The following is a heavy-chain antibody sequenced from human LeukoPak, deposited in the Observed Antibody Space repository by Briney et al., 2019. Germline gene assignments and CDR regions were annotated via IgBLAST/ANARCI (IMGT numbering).Heavy chain of an antibody. CDR1: GYIFTNFG. CDR2: ISGYNGNT. J-gene: IGHJ4*02. Sequence: ASVKVSCKASGYIFTNFGISWVRQAPGQGLEWMGWISGYNGNTNYAQNLQGRVTMTTDTSTSTAYMELRSLRSDDTAVYYCARDDNWNYRSFDYWGQGTLVTVSS. D-gene: IGHD1-7*01. CDR3: ARDDNWNYRSFDY. V-gene: IGHV1-18*01.